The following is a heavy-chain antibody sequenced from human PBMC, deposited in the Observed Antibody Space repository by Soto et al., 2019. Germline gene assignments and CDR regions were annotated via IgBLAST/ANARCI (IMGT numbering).Heavy chain of an antibody. Sequence: QVTLKESGPVLVKPTETLTLTCTVSGFSLSNARMGVSWIRQPPGKALEWLAHIFSNDEKSYSTSLKSRLTIXKXTXXSQVVLTMTNMDPVDTATYYCARRDDGWRDYGMDVWGQGTTVTVSS. CDR3: ARRDDGWRDYGMDV. D-gene: IGHD3-3*01. J-gene: IGHJ6*02. CDR2: IFSNDEK. V-gene: IGHV2-26*01. CDR1: GFSLSNARMG.